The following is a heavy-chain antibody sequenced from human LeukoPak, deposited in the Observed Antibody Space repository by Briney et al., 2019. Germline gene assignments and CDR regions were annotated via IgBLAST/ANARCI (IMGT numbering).Heavy chain of an antibody. CDR2: ITSSSSST. J-gene: IGHJ3*02. V-gene: IGHV3-21*01. Sequence: PGGSLRLSCAASGFTFSAYSMNWVRQAPGQGLEWVSSITSSSSSTYCADSVKGRFTISRDNAKNSLYLQMNILRAEDTAVYFCARFETCQCDDVFDIWGQGTMVTVSS. CDR3: ARFETCQCDDVFDI. D-gene: IGHD3-9*01. CDR1: GFTFSAYS.